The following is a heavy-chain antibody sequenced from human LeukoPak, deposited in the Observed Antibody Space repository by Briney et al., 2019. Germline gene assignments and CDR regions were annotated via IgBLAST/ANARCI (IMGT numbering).Heavy chain of an antibody. V-gene: IGHV4-39*01. CDR2: IYYSGST. CDR1: GGSISSISYY. CDR3: ARPGPTGVIHAFDI. J-gene: IGHJ3*02. D-gene: IGHD3-16*02. Sequence: SETLSLTCTVPGGSISSISYYWGWIRPPQGKGLEWIGSIYYSGSTYYNPSLKSLLTISVHTSKHPFSLKLSPVTAAHTAVYYCARPGPTGVIHAFDIWGQGTMVTLSS.